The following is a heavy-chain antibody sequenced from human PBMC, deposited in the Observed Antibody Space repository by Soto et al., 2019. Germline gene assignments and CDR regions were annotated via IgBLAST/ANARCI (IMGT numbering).Heavy chain of an antibody. D-gene: IGHD3-22*01. Sequence: SVNVSCKSSGGTFSSYSISWVRQAPGQGLEWMGGIIPIFGTANYAQKFQGRVTITADKSTSTAYMELSSLRSEDTAVYYCARDYYDSSADRGDYYYGMDVWGQGTTVTVSS. V-gene: IGHV1-69*06. CDR3: ARDYYDSSADRGDYYYGMDV. CDR1: GGTFSSYS. CDR2: IIPIFGTA. J-gene: IGHJ6*02.